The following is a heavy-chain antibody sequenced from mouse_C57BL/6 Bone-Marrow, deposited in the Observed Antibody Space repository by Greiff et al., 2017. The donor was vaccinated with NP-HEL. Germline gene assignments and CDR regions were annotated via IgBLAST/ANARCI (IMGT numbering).Heavy chain of an antibody. J-gene: IGHJ4*01. Sequence: QVHVKQSGAELVRPGTSVKMSCKASGYTFTNYWIGWAKQRPGHGLEWIGDIYPGGGYTNYNEKFKGKATLTADKSSSTAYMQFSSLTSEDSAMYYCDRYYCHFYAMDYWGQGTSVTVSS. CDR1: GYTFTNYW. V-gene: IGHV1-63*01. CDR3: DRYYCHFYAMDY. D-gene: IGHD1-1*02. CDR2: IYPGGGYT.